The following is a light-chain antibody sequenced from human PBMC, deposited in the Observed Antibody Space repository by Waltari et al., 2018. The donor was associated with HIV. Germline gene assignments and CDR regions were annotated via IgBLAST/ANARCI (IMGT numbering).Light chain of an antibody. CDR2: EVS. CDR1: SSDVGGYNL. V-gene: IGLV2-23*02. Sequence: QSALTQPASVSGSPGQSITISCTGTSSDVGGYNLVSWYHQRPGKAPKLMIYEVSKRPSGVSNRFSGSKAGNTASLTISGLQAEDEADYYCCAYAGSTTYVIFGGGTKLTVL. J-gene: IGLJ2*01. CDR3: CAYAGSTTYVI.